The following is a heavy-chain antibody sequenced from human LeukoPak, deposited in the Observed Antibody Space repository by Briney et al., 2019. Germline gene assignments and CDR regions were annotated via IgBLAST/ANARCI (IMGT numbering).Heavy chain of an antibody. CDR3: ARDGAYDYVWGSYRRLWFDP. CDR1: GYTFTSYG. CDR2: ISAYNGNT. Sequence: ASVKVSCKASGYTFTSYGISWVRQAPGQGLEWMGWISAYNGNTNYAQKLQGRVTMTTDTSTSTAYMELRSLRSDDTAVYYCARDGAYDYVWGSYRRLWFDPWGQGTLVTVSS. V-gene: IGHV1-18*01. J-gene: IGHJ5*02. D-gene: IGHD3-16*02.